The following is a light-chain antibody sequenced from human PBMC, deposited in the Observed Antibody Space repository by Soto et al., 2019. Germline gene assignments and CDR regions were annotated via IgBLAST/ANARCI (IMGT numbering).Light chain of an antibody. CDR1: SSDVGGYNY. J-gene: IGLJ1*01. V-gene: IGLV2-14*01. CDR3: SSYTSSSTFYV. Sequence: QSALTQPASVSGSPGQSITISCTGTSSDVGGYNYVSWYQQHPSKAPKLMIYEVSNRPSGVSNRFSGSKSGNTASLTISGLQAEDEAHYYCSSYTSSSTFYVFGTGTKLTVL. CDR2: EVS.